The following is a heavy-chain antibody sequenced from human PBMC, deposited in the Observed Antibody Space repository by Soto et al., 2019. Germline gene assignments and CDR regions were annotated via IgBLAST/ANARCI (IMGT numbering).Heavy chain of an antibody. V-gene: IGHV4-39*01. D-gene: IGHD2-2*01. CDR3: ATRRVVPTARYYYYGMEV. J-gene: IGHJ6*01. CDR2: IYYSGTT. Sequence: PXETLSLTCTVSVGSINSVGYYCVWIRQPPWKGLEWIGSIYYSGTTDYNPSLTSRVTISVDTSKNRFSLKLSSVTAADTAVYYCATRRVVPTARYYYYGMEVWGQGTTVTVSS. CDR1: VGSINSVGYY.